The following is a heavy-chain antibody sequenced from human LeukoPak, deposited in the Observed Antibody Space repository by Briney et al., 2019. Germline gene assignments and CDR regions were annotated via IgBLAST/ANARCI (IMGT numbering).Heavy chain of an antibody. J-gene: IGHJ4*02. CDR3: AKTVSGSYSYQGGDY. CDR2: MSYDGSNE. D-gene: IGHD3-10*01. CDR1: GFTFSTYG. V-gene: IGHV3-30*18. Sequence: GGSLRLSCAASGFTFSTYGMHWVRQAPGKGLEWVAVMSYDGSNEYYAGSVKGRFTISRDNSKNTLYLQMNSLRAEDTAVYYCAKTVSGSYSYQGGDYWGQGTLVTVSS.